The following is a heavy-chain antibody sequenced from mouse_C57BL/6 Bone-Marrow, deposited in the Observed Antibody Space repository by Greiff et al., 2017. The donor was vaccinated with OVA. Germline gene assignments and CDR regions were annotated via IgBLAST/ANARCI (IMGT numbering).Heavy chain of an antibody. Sequence: LQESGAELVRPGASVTLSCKASGYTFTDYEMHWVKQTPVHGLEWIGAIDPETGGTAYNQKFKGKAILTADKSSSTAYMELRSLTSEDSAVYYCTDDGYPMDYWGQGTSVTVSS. CDR2: IDPETGGT. D-gene: IGHD2-3*01. V-gene: IGHV1-15*01. J-gene: IGHJ4*01. CDR3: TDDGYPMDY. CDR1: GYTFTDYE.